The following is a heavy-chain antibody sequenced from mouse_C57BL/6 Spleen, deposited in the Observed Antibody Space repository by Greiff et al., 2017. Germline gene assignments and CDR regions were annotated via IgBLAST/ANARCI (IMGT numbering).Heavy chain of an antibody. V-gene: IGHV1-55*01. J-gene: IGHJ3*01. D-gene: IGHD4-1*01. CDR1: GYTFTSYW. Sequence: VQLQQPGAELVKPGASVKMSCKASGYTFTSYWITWVKQRPGQGLEWIGDIYPGSGSTNYNEKFKSKAKLTVDTSSSTAYMQLSSLTSEDSAVYYCARGGLGRDWFAYWGQGTLVTVSA. CDR3: ARGGLGRDWFAY. CDR2: IYPGSGST.